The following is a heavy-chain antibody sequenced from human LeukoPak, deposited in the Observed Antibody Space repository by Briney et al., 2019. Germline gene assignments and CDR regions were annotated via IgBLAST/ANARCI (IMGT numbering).Heavy chain of an antibody. J-gene: IGHJ4*02. CDR3: ARDQSSSGHFDY. V-gene: IGHV4-4*07. CDR2: IYTSGST. D-gene: IGHD6-19*01. CDR1: GGSISSYY. Sequence: SETLSLTCTVSGGSISSYYWSWIRQPAGKGLEWIGRIYTSGSTNYNPSLKSRVTMSVDTSQNQFSLKLSSVTAADTAVYYCARDQSSSGHFDYWGQGALVTVSS.